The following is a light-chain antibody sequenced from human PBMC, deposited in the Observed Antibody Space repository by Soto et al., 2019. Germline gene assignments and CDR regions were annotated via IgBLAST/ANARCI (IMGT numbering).Light chain of an antibody. J-gene: IGKJ3*01. V-gene: IGKV3-20*01. CDR1: QSVSSSY. Sequence: ESVLMQSPGTLSLSPGERATLSCRASQSVSSSYLAWYQQKPGQAPRLLIYGASSRATGIPDRFSGSGSGTDFTLTISRLEPEDFAVYYCQQYGSSQFTFGPGTKVDIK. CDR2: GAS. CDR3: QQYGSSQFT.